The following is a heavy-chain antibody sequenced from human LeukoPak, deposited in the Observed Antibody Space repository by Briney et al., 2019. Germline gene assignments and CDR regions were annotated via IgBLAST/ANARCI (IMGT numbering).Heavy chain of an antibody. J-gene: IGHJ3*02. CDR1: GGSFSGYY. Sequence: SETLSLTCAVYGGSFSGYYWSWIRQPPGKGLEWIEYIYHSGSTYYNPSLKSRVTISVDRSKNQFSLKLSSVTAADTAVYYCARALIPYCSGGSCYLDAFDIWGQGTMVTVYS. CDR2: IYHSGST. CDR3: ARALIPYCSGGSCYLDAFDI. V-gene: IGHV4-30-2*01. D-gene: IGHD2-15*01.